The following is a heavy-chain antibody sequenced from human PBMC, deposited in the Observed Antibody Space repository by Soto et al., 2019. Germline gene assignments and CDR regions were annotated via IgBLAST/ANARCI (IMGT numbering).Heavy chain of an antibody. CDR2: INHSGTT. CDR3: ASPSRFESSGYYFDA. CDR1: GGSFSGYY. J-gene: IGHJ4*02. V-gene: IGHV4-34*01. Sequence: PSETLSLTCAVYGGSFSGYYWSWIRQPPGKGLEWIGEINHSGTTKYNPSLKSRVTISVDTSKNQFSLKLSAVTAADTAVYYCASPSRFESSGYYFDAWGQGTQVT. D-gene: IGHD3-22*01.